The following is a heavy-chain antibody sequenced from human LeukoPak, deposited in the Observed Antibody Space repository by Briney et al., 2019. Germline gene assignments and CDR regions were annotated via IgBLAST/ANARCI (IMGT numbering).Heavy chain of an antibody. CDR1: GYTFTSYY. CDR2: INPSGGGP. D-gene: IGHD5-12*01. Sequence: ASVKVSCKASGYTFTSYYMHWVRQAPGQGLEWMGIINPSGGGPSYAQQFQGRVTMTKYTSASTVYMELSSLRSEDTAVYYRARAAYGGYAVYFDYWGQGTLVTVSS. CDR3: ARAAYGGYAVYFDY. J-gene: IGHJ4*02. V-gene: IGHV1-46*01.